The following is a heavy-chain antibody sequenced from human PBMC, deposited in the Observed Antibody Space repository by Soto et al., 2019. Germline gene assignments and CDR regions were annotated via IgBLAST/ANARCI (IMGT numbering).Heavy chain of an antibody. CDR1: GFTFSSYA. J-gene: IGHJ4*02. Sequence: QVQLVESGGGVVQPGRSLRLSCAASGFTFSSYAMHWVRQAPGKGLEWVAVISYDGSNKYYADSVKGRFTISRDNSKNTLYLQMNSLRAEDTAVYYCAREWSRFGDPGEAPDYWGQGTLVTVSS. D-gene: IGHD3-10*02. CDR2: ISYDGSNK. CDR3: AREWSRFGDPGEAPDY. V-gene: IGHV3-30-3*01.